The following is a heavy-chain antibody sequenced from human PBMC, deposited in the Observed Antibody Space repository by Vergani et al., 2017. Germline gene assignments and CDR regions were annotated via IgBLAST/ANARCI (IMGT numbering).Heavy chain of an antibody. CDR2: INHSGST. J-gene: IGHJ3*02. D-gene: IGHD7-27*01. V-gene: IGHV4-34*01. Sequence: QVQLQQWGAGLLKPSETLSLTCAVYGGSFSGYYWSWIRQPPGKGLEWIGEINHSGSTNYNPSLKSRVTISVDTSKNQFSLKLSSVTAADTAEYYCARSSPLGAFDIWGQWTMVTVSS. CDR3: ARSSPLGAFDI. CDR1: GGSFSGYY.